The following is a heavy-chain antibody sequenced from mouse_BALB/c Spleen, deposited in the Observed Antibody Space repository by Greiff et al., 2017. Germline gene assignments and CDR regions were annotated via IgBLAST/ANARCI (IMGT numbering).Heavy chain of an antibody. V-gene: IGHV5-6*03. Sequence: EVKLVESGGGLVKPGGSLKLSCAASGFTFSSYAMSWVRQSPEKRLEWVAEISSGGSYTYYPDSVKGRFTISRDNAKNTLYLQMSSLKSEDTAMYYCARHFTATDYYAMDYWGQGTSVTVSS. CDR3: ARHFTATDYYAMDY. D-gene: IGHD1-2*01. CDR1: GFTFSSYA. CDR2: ISSGGSYT. J-gene: IGHJ4*01.